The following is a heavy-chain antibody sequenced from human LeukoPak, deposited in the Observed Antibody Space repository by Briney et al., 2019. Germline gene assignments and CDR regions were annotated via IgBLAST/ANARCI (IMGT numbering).Heavy chain of an antibody. Sequence: SETLSLTCAVYGGSFSGYYWSRIRQPPGKGLEWIGEINHSGSTNYNPSLKSRVTISVDTSKNQFSLKLSSVTAADTAVYYCARSLHSRGVAFDIWGQGTMVTVSS. V-gene: IGHV4-34*01. D-gene: IGHD2-8*01. CDR3: ARSLHSRGVAFDI. CDR1: GGSFSGYY. J-gene: IGHJ3*02. CDR2: INHSGST.